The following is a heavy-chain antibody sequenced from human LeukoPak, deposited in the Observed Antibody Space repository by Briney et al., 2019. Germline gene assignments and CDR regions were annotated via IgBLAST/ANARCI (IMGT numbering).Heavy chain of an antibody. CDR3: ARGAGQLELLDY. V-gene: IGHV1-18*01. CDR1: GYTFTSYT. D-gene: IGHD1-1*01. CDR2: ISAYNGNT. Sequence: GASVKVSCKPSGYTFTSYTISWVRQAPGQGLEWVGWISAYNGNTRYAEELQGRITMTTDTSRTTAYMELRSLTSDDTAIYYCARGAGQLELLDYWGQGTLVTVSS. J-gene: IGHJ4*02.